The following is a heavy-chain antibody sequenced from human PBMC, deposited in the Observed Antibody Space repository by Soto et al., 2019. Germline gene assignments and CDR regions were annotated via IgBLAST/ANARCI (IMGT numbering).Heavy chain of an antibody. CDR2: ISYDSGDL. J-gene: IGHJ4*02. Sequence: QVQLVESGGGVVQPGRSLRLSCAASGFSFSTYAMHWVRQTPDKGLEWVAVISYDSGDLFHADSVKGRFTVSRDNSKNVLFLQMNSLRPQDTAVYYCAKTDDILSDLTSFYFDFWGQGTLVTVSS. CDR1: GFSFSTYA. V-gene: IGHV3-30*18. CDR3: AKTDDILSDLTSFYFDF. D-gene: IGHD3-9*01.